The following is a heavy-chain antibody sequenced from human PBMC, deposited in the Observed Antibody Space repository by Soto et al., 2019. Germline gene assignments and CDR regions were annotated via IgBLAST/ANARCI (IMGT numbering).Heavy chain of an antibody. J-gene: IGHJ4*02. V-gene: IGHV3-23*01. CDR1: GFFFSSYT. Sequence: EVQLLESGGGLVQPGGSLRLSCVGSGFFFSSYTMTWVRQAPGKGLEWVSSFSATSENTYYADSVRGRLTISRDNSKDTIFQQMNRLPADDTAMYYCAKGLAQRVVRLAFAYWGQGILIIVSS. CDR3: AKGLAQRVVRLAFAY. CDR2: FSATSENT. D-gene: IGHD2-21*01.